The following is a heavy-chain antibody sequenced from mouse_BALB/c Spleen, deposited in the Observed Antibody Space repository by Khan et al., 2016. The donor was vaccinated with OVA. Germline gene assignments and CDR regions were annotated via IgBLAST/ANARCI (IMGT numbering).Heavy chain of an antibody. CDR3: ARGMGLLLGALDF. V-gene: IGHV1S136*01. D-gene: IGHD2-3*01. J-gene: IGHJ4*01. CDR2: INPNNDDT. Sequence: QLQQSGPELVKPGASVKMSCKASGYTFTTYVIHWVKQKPGQGLEWIGYINPNNDDTKYNEKFKDKATLTSDKSSTTAYMEFSSLTSEDSAVYYCARGMGLLLGALDFWGQGTSVTVSS. CDR1: GYTFTTYV.